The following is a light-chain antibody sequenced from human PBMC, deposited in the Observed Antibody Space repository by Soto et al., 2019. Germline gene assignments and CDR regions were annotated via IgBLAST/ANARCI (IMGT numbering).Light chain of an antibody. CDR2: GAS. V-gene: IGKV3-20*01. Sequence: IVLMQSPGTLSLSPGERATLSCRASQSVSNNYVAWYQQKPGQAPMLLIAGASSRATGIPDRFSGSGSGTDFTLTISRLEPEDFAVYYCQPYGTSPPLTFGGGTKVEIK. J-gene: IGKJ4*01. CDR1: QSVSNNY. CDR3: QPYGTSPPLT.